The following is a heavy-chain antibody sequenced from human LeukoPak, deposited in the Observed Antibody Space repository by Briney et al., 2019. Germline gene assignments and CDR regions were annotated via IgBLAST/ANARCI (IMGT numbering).Heavy chain of an antibody. D-gene: IGHD6-6*01. CDR2: IYTSGST. CDR1: GGSISSYY. Sequence: PSETLSLTCTVSGGSISSYYWSWIRQPAGKGLEWIGRIYTSGSTNYNPSLKSRVTMSVDTSKNQFSLKLSSVTAADTAVYYCARGGRQTYSSSSMDYRGQGTLVTVSS. CDR3: ARGGRQTYSSSSMDY. J-gene: IGHJ4*02. V-gene: IGHV4-4*07.